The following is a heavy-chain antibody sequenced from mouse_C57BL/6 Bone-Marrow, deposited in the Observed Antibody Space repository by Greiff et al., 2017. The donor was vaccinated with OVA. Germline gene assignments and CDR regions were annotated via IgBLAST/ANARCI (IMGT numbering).Heavy chain of an antibody. CDR2: ISSGGSYT. J-gene: IGHJ1*03. D-gene: IGHD1-1*01. V-gene: IGHV5-6*01. CDR1: GFTFSSYG. CDR3: ARQDYGSVYWYFDV. Sequence: EVMLVESGGDLVKPGGSLKLSCAASGFTFSSYGMSWVRQTPDKRLEWVATISSGGSYTYYPDSVKGRFTISRDNAKNTLYLQMGSLKSEDTAMYDCARQDYGSVYWYFDVWGTGTTGTVYS.